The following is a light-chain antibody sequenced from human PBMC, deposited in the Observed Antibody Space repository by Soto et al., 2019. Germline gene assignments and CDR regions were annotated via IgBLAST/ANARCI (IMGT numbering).Light chain of an antibody. CDR2: DVS. Sequence: QSVLTQPRSVSGSPGQSVTISCTGTSSDVGGYNYVSWYQQHPGKAPKLMIYDVSQRPSGVPDRFSGSKSGNTASLTISGLQAEGEADYYCCSYAGSHFLFGGGTKLTVL. CDR3: CSYAGSHFL. V-gene: IGLV2-11*01. J-gene: IGLJ2*01. CDR1: SSDVGGYNY.